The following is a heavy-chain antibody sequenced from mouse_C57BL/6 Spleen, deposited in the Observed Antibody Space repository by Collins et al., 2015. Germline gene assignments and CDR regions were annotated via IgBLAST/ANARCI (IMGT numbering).Heavy chain of an antibody. V-gene: IGHV5-17*01. CDR1: GFTFSDFG. CDR3: TRDFYDSGMDY. CDR2: ISSGSSTI. J-gene: IGHJ4*01. D-gene: IGHD1-1*01. Sequence: EVQLVESGGDLVKPGGSLKLSCVASGFTFSDFGMHWVRQAPEKGLEWVAYISSGSSTIYYTDTLKGRFTISRDNAKNTLFLQMTSLRSEDTAMYYCTRDFYDSGMDYWGQGTSVTVPS.